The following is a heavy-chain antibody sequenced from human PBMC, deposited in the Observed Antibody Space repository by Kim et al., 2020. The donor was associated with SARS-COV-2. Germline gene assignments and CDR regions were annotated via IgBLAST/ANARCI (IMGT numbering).Heavy chain of an antibody. V-gene: IGHV3-33*01. CDR2: K. Sequence: KYYAEAVKGRFTISRATSKNPLYLQMSGRRAEDTAVYYCARDQVTLGGMDVWGQGTTVTVSS. J-gene: IGHJ6*02. CDR3: ARDQVTLGGMDV. D-gene: IGHD3-10*01.